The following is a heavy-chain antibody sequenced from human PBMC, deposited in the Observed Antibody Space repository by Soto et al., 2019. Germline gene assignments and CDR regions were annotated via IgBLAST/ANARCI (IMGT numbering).Heavy chain of an antibody. CDR2: IIPIFGTA. Sequence: QVQLVQSGAEVKKPGSSVKVSCKASGGTFSSYAISWVRQAPGQGLDWMGGIIPIFGTANYAQKFQGRVTITADESTSTAYMELSSLRSEDTAVYYCARVSDYYDSSGYYYYDYWGQGTLVTVSS. V-gene: IGHV1-69*01. CDR3: ARVSDYYDSSGYYYYDY. J-gene: IGHJ4*02. D-gene: IGHD3-22*01. CDR1: GGTFSSYA.